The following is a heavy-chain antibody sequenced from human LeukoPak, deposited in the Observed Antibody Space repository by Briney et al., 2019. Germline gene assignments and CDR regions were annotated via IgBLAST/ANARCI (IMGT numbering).Heavy chain of an antibody. J-gene: IGHJ4*02. D-gene: IGHD3-22*01. V-gene: IGHV1-2*02. CDR3: ARTSSGYYAHFDL. CDR2: INPNSGGT. CDR1: GYTFTGYY. Sequence: GASVKVSCKASGYTFTGYYMHWVRQAPGQGLEWMGWINPNSGGTNYAQKFQGRVTLTRDMSTNTVYMKLSSLTSEDTAVYYCARTSSGYYAHFDLWGQGTLVTVSS.